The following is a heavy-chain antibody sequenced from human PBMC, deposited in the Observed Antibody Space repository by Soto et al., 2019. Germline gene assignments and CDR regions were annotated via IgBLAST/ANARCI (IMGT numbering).Heavy chain of an antibody. CDR2: MYYNGNI. J-gene: IGHJ5*02. CDR3: ASGGNWFDP. V-gene: IGHV4-59*01. Sequence: SETLSLPRNVSGGSISNYYWTWVRQSPEKGLEWIGYMYYNGNINYNPSLKSRVTISIDTSKNQFSLTLKSVTAADTAVYYCASGGNWFDPWGQGVLVTVSS. CDR1: GGSISNYY. D-gene: IGHD3-16*01.